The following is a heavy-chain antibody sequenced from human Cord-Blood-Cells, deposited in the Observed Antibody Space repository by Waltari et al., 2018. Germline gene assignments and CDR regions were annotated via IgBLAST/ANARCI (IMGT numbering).Heavy chain of an antibody. V-gene: IGHV4-59*01. D-gene: IGHD5-12*01. J-gene: IGHJ3*02. CDR3: ARVRGYSGYDAFDI. Sequence: QVQLQESGPGLVKPSEPLSLTCTVPGGSISSYYWSWIRQPPGKGLEWIGYIYYSGSTNYNPSLKSRVTISVDTSKNQFSLKLSSVTAADTAVYYCARVRGYSGYDAFDIWGQGTMVTVSS. CDR2: IYYSGST. CDR1: GGSISSYY.